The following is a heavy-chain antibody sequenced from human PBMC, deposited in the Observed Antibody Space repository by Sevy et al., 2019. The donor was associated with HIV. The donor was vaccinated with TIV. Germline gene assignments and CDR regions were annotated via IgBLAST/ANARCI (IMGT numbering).Heavy chain of an antibody. V-gene: IGHV3-23*01. Sequence: GGSLRLSCAGSGYTFSGYAMSWVRQAPGKGLEWVSAISASGISTYYAGSVKGRVTISRDNSKNTLFLQMNSLRAEDTAVYFCAKWSELPSSPFDYWGQGTLVTVSS. CDR3: AKWSELPSSPFDY. CDR1: GYTFSGYA. CDR2: ISASGIST. J-gene: IGHJ4*02. D-gene: IGHD1-26*01.